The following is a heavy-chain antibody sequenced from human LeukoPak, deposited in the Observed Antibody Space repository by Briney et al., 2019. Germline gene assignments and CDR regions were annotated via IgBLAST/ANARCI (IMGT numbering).Heavy chain of an antibody. Sequence: ASVKVSCKASGYTFTSYSLHWVRQAPGQGLECMGIINPSGNSAGYAQKFQGRVTMTRDMSASTVYMELSSLRFEDTAVYYCARGHGSGYTNWFDPWGQGTLVTVSS. CDR2: INPSGNSA. V-gene: IGHV1-46*01. CDR1: GYTFTSYS. CDR3: ARGHGSGYTNWFDP. D-gene: IGHD3-10*01. J-gene: IGHJ5*02.